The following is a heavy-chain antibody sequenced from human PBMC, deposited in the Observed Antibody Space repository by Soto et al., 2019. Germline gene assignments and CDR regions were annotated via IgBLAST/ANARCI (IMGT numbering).Heavy chain of an antibody. CDR2: INHSGST. CDR1: GGSFSGYY. J-gene: IGHJ4*02. V-gene: IGHV4-34*01. CDR3: ARSYGAY. D-gene: IGHD4-17*01. Sequence: PSETLSLTCAVYGGSFSGYYWSWIRQPPGKGLEWIGEINHSGSTNYNPSLKSRVTISVDTSKNQFSLKLSSVTAADTAVYYCARSYGAYRGQGTLVTVSS.